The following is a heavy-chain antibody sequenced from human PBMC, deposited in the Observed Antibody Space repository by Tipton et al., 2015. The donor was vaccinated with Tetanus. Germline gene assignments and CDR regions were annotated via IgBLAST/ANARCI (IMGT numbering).Heavy chain of an antibody. CDR3: ARAHCTDGVCNFDF. D-gene: IGHD2-8*01. V-gene: IGHV5-51*01. CDR1: GYIFNNYW. J-gene: IGHJ4*02. Sequence: QLVQSGGEVKKPGESLKISCKGSGYIFNNYWIGWVRQRPGKGLEWMGIIYPGDSDTRYSPSFQGQVTISVDKSINTTYLQWSSLKASDTSMFYCARAHCTDGVCNFDFWGQGALVTVAS. CDR2: IYPGDSDT.